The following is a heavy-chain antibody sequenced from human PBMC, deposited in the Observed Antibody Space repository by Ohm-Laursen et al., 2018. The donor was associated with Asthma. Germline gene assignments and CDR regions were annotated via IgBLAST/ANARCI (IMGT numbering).Heavy chain of an antibody. D-gene: IGHD4-17*01. Sequence: GQTLSLTCAASGFTFSNAWMSWVRQAPGKGLEWVGRIKSKTDGGTTDYAAPVKGRFTISRDDSKNTLYLQMNSLKTEDTAVYYCTRGIRADYGDYGDYWGQGTLVTVSS. V-gene: IGHV3-15*01. CDR2: IKSKTDGGTT. CDR1: GFTFSNAW. J-gene: IGHJ4*02. CDR3: TRGIRADYGDYGDY.